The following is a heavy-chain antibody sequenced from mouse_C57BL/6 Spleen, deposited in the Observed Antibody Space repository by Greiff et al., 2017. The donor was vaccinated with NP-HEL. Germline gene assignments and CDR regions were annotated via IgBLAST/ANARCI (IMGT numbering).Heavy chain of an antibody. J-gene: IGHJ4*01. V-gene: IGHV5-4*01. CDR1: GFTFSSYA. Sequence: DVHLVESGGGLVKPGGSLKLSCAASGFTFSSYAMSWVRQTPEKRLEWVATISDGGSYTYYPDNVKGRFTISRDNAKNNLYLQMSHLKSEDTAMYYCAGDRYYGSSYYAMDYWGKGTSVTVSS. CDR3: AGDRYYGSSYYAMDY. D-gene: IGHD1-1*01. CDR2: ISDGGSYT.